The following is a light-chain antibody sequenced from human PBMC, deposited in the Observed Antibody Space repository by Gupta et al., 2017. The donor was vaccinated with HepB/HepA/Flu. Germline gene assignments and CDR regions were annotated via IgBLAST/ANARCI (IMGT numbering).Light chain of an antibody. CDR3: CSYAGSSIPVV. CDR1: SSDVGSYNL. Sequence: QSALTQPASVSGSPGQSITISCTGTSSDVGSYNLVSWYQQHPGKAPKLIIYEVSKRPSGVSNRFSGSKSGNTASLTISGLQAEDEADYYCCSYAGSSIPVVFGGGTKLTVL. V-gene: IGLV2-23*02. CDR2: EVS. J-gene: IGLJ2*01.